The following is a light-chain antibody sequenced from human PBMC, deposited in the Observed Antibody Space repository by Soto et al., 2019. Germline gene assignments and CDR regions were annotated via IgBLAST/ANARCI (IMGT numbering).Light chain of an antibody. Sequence: DIQMTQSPSTLSASVGDRVTITCRASQSISSWLAWYQQKPGKAPKLLIYDASSLESGVPSRFSGSGSGTEFTLTSSSRQLYDFATYYCQQYNSYWTFGQGTKVEIK. CDR2: DAS. CDR1: QSISSW. V-gene: IGKV1-5*01. J-gene: IGKJ1*01. CDR3: QQYNSYWT.